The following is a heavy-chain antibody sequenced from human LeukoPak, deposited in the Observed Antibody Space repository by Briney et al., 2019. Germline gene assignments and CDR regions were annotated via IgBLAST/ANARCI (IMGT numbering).Heavy chain of an antibody. D-gene: IGHD5-24*01. Sequence: GGSLRLSCAASGFSFSTYGMSWVRQAPGKGLEWVSFITSTGGATYYADSVKGRFTISRDNSKNTLNLQMDSLRAEDTAVYYCAKDAPRDGGDFDYWGQGTLVTVSS. CDR3: AKDAPRDGGDFDY. CDR2: ITSTGGAT. J-gene: IGHJ4*02. V-gene: IGHV3-23*01. CDR1: GFSFSTYG.